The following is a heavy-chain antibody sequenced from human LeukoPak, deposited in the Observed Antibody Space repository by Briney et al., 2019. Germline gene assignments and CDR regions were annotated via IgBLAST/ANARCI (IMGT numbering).Heavy chain of an antibody. V-gene: IGHV1-2*02. CDR2: INPNNGGT. CDR1: GYTFTGYY. D-gene: IGHD5-18*01. Sequence: ASVKVSCKAAGYTFTGYYMHWVRQAPGQGLEWMGWINPNNGGTTYAQKFQGRVTMTRDTSIPTAYLELSRLRSDDTAVYYCARDTAMVQFDYWGQGTLVTVSS. J-gene: IGHJ4*02. CDR3: ARDTAMVQFDY.